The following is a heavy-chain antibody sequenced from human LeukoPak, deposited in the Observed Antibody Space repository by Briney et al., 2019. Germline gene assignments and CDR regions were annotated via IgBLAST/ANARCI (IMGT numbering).Heavy chain of an antibody. V-gene: IGHV6-1*01. CDR2: TYYRSKWYN. J-gene: IGHJ6*03. CDR1: GDSVSSNTTA. D-gene: IGHD6-6*01. Sequence: SQTLSLTCAMSGDSVSSNTTAWNWIRQSPSRGLEWLGRTYYRSKWYNDYAVSVKSRIPINPDTSKNQFSLQLNSVTPEDTAVYYCARGSSSAAGSVYYYYYMDVWGKGTTVTVSS. CDR3: ARGSSSAAGSVYYYYYMDV.